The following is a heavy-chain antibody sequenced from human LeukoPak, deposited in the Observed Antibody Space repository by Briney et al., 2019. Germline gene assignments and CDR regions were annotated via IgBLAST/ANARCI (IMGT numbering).Heavy chain of an antibody. Sequence: ASVKVSCKASGYTFTSYGISWVRQAPGQGLEWMGWISAYNGNTNYAQKLQGRVTMTTDTSTTTAYLELRSLRSDDTAVYYCARGLGSYPEIPLDYWGQGTLVTVSS. J-gene: IGHJ4*02. CDR3: ARGLGSYPEIPLDY. D-gene: IGHD3-16*02. V-gene: IGHV1-18*01. CDR1: GYTFTSYG. CDR2: ISAYNGNT.